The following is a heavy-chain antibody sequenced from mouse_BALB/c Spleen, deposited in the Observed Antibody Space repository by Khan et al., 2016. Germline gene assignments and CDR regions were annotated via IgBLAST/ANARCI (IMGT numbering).Heavy chain of an antibody. V-gene: IGHV3-2*02. CDR3: SRTARIKY. CDR1: GYSITSGYG. D-gene: IGHD1-2*01. J-gene: IGHJ2*01. CDR2: ISYSGST. Sequence: EVQLQESGPGLVKPSQSLSLTCTVTGYSITSGYGWNWIRQFPGNKLEWMGYISYSGSTNYNPSLKSRISITRDTSKNQFFLQLNSVTIEDTATXYCSRTARIKYWGQGTTLTVSS.